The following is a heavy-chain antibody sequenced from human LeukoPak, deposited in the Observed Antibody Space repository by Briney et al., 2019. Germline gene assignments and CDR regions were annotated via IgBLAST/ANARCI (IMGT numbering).Heavy chain of an antibody. V-gene: IGHV4-59*08. CDR2: IYYSGST. CDR1: VGSISSYY. J-gene: IGHJ3*02. CDR3: ARHYGDYVNAKDAFDI. Sequence: SETLSLTCTVSVGSISSYYWSWIRQPPGKRLEWIGYIYYSGSTNYNPSLKSRVTISVDTSKNQFSLKLSSVTAADTAVYYCARHYGDYVNAKDAFDIWGQGTMVTVSS. D-gene: IGHD4-17*01.